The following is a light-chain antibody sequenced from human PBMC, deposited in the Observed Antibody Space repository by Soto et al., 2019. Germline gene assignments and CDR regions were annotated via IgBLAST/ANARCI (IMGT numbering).Light chain of an antibody. CDR2: DDS. CDR3: QLWDTISDRYV. J-gene: IGLJ1*01. V-gene: IGLV3-21*02. Sequence: SYELTQPPSVSVAPGQTARITCGGGRVGTESVHWYQQKPGQAPVLVVYDDSSRPSGIPERFSGSNSANTATLTITRVAAGDEADYYCQLWDTISDRYVFGTGTKVTVL. CDR1: RVGTES.